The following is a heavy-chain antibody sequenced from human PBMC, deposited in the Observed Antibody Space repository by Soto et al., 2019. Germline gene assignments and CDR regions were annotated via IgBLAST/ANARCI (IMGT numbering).Heavy chain of an antibody. CDR1: GYTFTSYA. V-gene: IGHV1-3*01. CDR3: ARGQLGYCSGGSCLTLRFDP. Sequence: QVQLVQSGAEVKKPGASVKVSCKASGYTFTSYAMHWVRQAPGQRLEWMGWINAGNGNTKYSQKLQGRVTITRDTSASTAYMELSSLRSEDTAVYYCARGQLGYCSGGSCLTLRFDPWGQGTLVTVSS. D-gene: IGHD2-15*01. CDR2: INAGNGNT. J-gene: IGHJ5*02.